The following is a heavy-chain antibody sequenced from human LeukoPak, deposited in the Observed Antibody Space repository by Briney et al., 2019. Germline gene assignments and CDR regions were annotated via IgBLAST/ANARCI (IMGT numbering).Heavy chain of an antibody. CDR1: GGSFSGYY. CDR2: INHSGST. D-gene: IGHD3-3*01. J-gene: IGHJ6*02. V-gene: IGHV4-34*01. Sequence: SETLSLTCAVYGGSFSGYYWSWIRQPPGKGLEWIGEINHSGSTNYNPSLKSRATISVDTSKNQFSLKLSSVTAADTAVYYCARWTGYDFWSGTYGMDVWGQGTTVTVSS. CDR3: ARWTGYDFWSGTYGMDV.